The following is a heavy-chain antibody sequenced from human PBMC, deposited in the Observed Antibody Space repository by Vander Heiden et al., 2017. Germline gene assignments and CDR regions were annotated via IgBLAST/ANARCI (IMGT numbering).Heavy chain of an antibody. CDR3: ARDARYCTSNNCYRIRGHYGVDV. J-gene: IGHJ6*02. D-gene: IGHD2-2*01. V-gene: IGHV1-69*01. CDR2: IIPAFRTA. Sequence: SNYPISWVRQAPGQGLEWLGGIIPAFRTAIYAQKFQGRVTITADESTSTAYMELSTLRSEDTALYYCARDARYCTSNNCYRIRGHYGVDVWGQGTTLTVSS. CDR1: SNYP.